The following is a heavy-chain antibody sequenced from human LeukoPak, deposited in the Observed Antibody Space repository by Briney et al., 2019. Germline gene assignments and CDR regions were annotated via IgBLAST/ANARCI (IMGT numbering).Heavy chain of an antibody. V-gene: IGHV3-23*01. J-gene: IGHJ4*02. D-gene: IGHD3-22*01. CDR2: ISGSGGST. CDR3: AKTHDRYFDY. Sequence: GGSLRLSCAAAGFTFSSYAMSWARQPPGKGLEWVSAISGSGGSTYYADSVKGRFTISRDNSKNTLYLQMNSLRAEDTAVYYCAKTHDRYFDYWGQGALVSVSS. CDR1: GFTFSSYA.